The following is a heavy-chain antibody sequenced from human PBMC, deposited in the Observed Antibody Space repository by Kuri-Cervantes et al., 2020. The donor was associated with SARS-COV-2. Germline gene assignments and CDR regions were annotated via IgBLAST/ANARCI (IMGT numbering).Heavy chain of an antibody. D-gene: IGHD5-24*01. CDR1: GFTFSSYW. V-gene: IGHV3-7*04. Sequence: LSLTCAASGFTFSSYWMSRVRQAPGKGLEWVANIKQDGSEKYYVDSVKGRFTISRDNAKNSLYLQMNSLRAEDTAVYYCAREEWLHIHDAFDIWGQGTMVTVSS. CDR2: IKQDGSEK. J-gene: IGHJ3*02. CDR3: AREEWLHIHDAFDI.